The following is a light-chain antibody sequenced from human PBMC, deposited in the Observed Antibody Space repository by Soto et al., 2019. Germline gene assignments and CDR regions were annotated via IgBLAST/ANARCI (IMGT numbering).Light chain of an antibody. Sequence: QSVLTQPPSASGTPGQRVTISCSGSSSNIETNTVDWYQHLPGTAPKVLIFNNNQRPSGVPDRFSGFKYGNTASLTVSGLQAEDEADYYCSSYAGNSRYVFGTGTKLTVL. CDR3: SSYAGNSRYV. J-gene: IGLJ1*01. V-gene: IGLV1-44*01. CDR2: NNN. CDR1: SSNIETNT.